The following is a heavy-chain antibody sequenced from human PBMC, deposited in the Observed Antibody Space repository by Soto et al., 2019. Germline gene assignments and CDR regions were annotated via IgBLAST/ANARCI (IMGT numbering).Heavy chain of an antibody. J-gene: IGHJ4*02. CDR2: IYHTGGT. V-gene: IGHV4-4*02. Sequence: SETLSLTCAVSGGSISSDYWWIWVRQAPGKGLEWIGEIYHTGGTNSNPSLESRVTISVDKSKNQFSLKLNSLTAADTAVYYCARGVTVVRVPIIIVYYFVYSCPGTLVS. CDR3: ARGVTVVRVPIIIVYYFVY. CDR1: GGSISSDYW. D-gene: IGHD3-10*01.